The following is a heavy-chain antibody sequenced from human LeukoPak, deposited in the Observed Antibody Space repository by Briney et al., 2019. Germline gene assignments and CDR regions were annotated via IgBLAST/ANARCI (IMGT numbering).Heavy chain of an antibody. CDR2: IYYSGST. D-gene: IGHD2-15*01. Sequence: PSETLSPTCTVSGGSISSYYWSWIRQPPGKGLEWIGYIYYSGSTNYNPSLKSRVTISVDTSKNKFSLKLSSVTAADTAVYYCARSSGGWFDPWGQGTLVTVSS. CDR1: GGSISSYY. CDR3: ARSSGGWFDP. V-gene: IGHV4-59*01. J-gene: IGHJ5*02.